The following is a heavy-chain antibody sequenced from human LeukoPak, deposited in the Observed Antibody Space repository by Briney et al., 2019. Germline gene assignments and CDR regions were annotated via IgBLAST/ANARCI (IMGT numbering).Heavy chain of an antibody. Sequence: GGSLRLSCAASGFTFSDHYMSWIRQAPGKGLEWVSVISGSGDTTYYADSVKGRFTISRDNSKNTLYLQLSSLRAEDTAVYYCAKDHHAPISAAGNDYWGQGTLVTVSS. V-gene: IGHV3-23*01. CDR1: GFTFSDHY. CDR3: AKDHHAPISAAGNDY. CDR2: ISGSGDTT. J-gene: IGHJ4*02. D-gene: IGHD6-13*01.